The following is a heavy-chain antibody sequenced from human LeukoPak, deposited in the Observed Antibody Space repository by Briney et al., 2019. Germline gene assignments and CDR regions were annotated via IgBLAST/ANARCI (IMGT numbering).Heavy chain of an antibody. V-gene: IGHV3-7*01. CDR1: GFTSSNYW. Sequence: GGSLRLSCAASGFTSSNYWMSWVRQAPGKGLEWVANIDLDGTEKHSVDSVKGRFTISRDNAKNTVYLQMNGLRVEDTAVYYCASSRGCRGTGCLGVYYFEYWGQGTRVTVSS. CDR2: IDLDGTEK. J-gene: IGHJ4*02. CDR3: ASSRGCRGTGCLGVYYFEY. D-gene: IGHD2-2*01.